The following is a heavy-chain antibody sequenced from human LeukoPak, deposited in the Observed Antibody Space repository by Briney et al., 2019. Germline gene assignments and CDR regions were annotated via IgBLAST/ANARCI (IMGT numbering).Heavy chain of an antibody. Sequence: PGGSLRLSCAASGFTFSSYGMHWVRQAPGKGLEWVAVIPYDGSNKHYADSVKGRFTISRDNSKNTLYLQMNSLRAEDTAVYYCAKFGDSSGSDYWGQGTLVTVSS. D-gene: IGHD3-22*01. J-gene: IGHJ4*02. V-gene: IGHV3-30*18. CDR3: AKFGDSSGSDY. CDR2: IPYDGSNK. CDR1: GFTFSSYG.